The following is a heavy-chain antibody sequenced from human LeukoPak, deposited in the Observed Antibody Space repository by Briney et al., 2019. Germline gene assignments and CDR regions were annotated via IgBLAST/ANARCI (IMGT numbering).Heavy chain of an antibody. CDR3: ARGTAETAGIDY. V-gene: IGHV3-74*01. D-gene: IGHD6-13*01. J-gene: IGHJ4*02. CDR2: INTDGSSA. CDR1: GVNFSNYW. Sequence: PGGSLRLSCAASGVNFSNYWMHWVRQAPGKGLVWVSHINTDGSSATYGDPAKGRFTVSRDDAKNTLFLQMSSLRVEDMAVYYCARGTAETAGIDYWGQGTLVTVSS.